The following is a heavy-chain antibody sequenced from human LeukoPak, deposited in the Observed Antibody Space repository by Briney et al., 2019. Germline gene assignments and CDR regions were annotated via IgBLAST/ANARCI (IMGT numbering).Heavy chain of an antibody. J-gene: IGHJ4*02. CDR3: ARGTAVTGSIDY. CDR1: GYTFISYA. Sequence: GASVKVSCKVSGYTFISYAMHWVRQAPGQRLEWMGWINAGNGDTKYSQKFQGRVNLTRDTAASTAYVDLTSLRSEDTAVYYCARGTAVTGSIDYWGQGTVVTVSS. D-gene: IGHD6-19*01. V-gene: IGHV1-3*01. CDR2: INAGNGDT.